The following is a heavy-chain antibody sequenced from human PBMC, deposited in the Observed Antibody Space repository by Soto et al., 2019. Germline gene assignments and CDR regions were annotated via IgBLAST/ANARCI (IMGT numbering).Heavy chain of an antibody. CDR2: ISHSGFA. D-gene: IGHD1-26*01. V-gene: IGHV4-34*01. J-gene: IGHJ4*02. CDR3: ASGHSGSYFPRY. CDR1: GGSFSDYY. Sequence: QVQLQQWGAGLLKPSETLSLTCAVYGGSFSDYYWIWIRQPPGKGLEWIGEISHSGFATYNPSLKSRVTLSVDTSKKQFSQKVTSVTAADRTVYYCASGHSGSYFPRYWGQGTLVTVSS.